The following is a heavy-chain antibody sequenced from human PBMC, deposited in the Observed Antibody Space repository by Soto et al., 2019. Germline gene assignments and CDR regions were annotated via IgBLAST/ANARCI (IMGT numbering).Heavy chain of an antibody. CDR2: ISYDGSNK. Sequence: GGSLRLSCAASGFTFSSYAMHWVRQAPGKGLEWVAVISYDGSNKYYADSVKGRFTISRDNSKNTLYLQMNSLRAEDTAVYYCARDIDYWGQGTLVTVSS. J-gene: IGHJ4*02. CDR3: ARDIDY. CDR1: GFTFSSYA. V-gene: IGHV3-30-3*01.